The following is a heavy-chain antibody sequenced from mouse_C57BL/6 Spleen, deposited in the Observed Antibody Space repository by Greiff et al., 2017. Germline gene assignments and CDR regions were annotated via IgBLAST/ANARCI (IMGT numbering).Heavy chain of an antibody. CDR2: ISYDGSN. V-gene: IGHV3-6*01. Sequence: EVQLQQPGPGLVKPSQSLSLTCSVTGYSITSGYYWNWIRQFPGNKLEWMGYISYDGSNNYNPSLKNRITITRDTSKNQSFLKLNSVTTEDTATYYYASKVIYYGNSYYFDYWGQGTTLTVSS. D-gene: IGHD2-1*01. J-gene: IGHJ2*01. CDR3: ASKVIYYGNSYYFDY. CDR1: GYSITSGYY.